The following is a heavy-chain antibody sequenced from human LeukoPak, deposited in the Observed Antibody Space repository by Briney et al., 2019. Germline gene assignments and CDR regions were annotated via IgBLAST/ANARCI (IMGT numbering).Heavy chain of an antibody. D-gene: IGHD3-10*01. V-gene: IGHV3-30*18. CDR2: ISYDGSNK. CDR3: AKGAGELDY. J-gene: IGHJ4*02. CDR1: GFTFSSYG. Sequence: GGSLRLSCAASGFTFSSYGMHWVRQAPGKGLEWVVVISYDGSNKYYADSVKGRFTISRDNSKNTLYLQMNSLRAEDTAVYYCAKGAGELDYWGQGTLVTVSS.